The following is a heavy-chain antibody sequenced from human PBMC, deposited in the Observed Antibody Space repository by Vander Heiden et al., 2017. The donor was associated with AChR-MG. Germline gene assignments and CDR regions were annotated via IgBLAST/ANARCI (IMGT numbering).Heavy chain of an antibody. Sequence: QVQLQESGPGLVKPSGTLSLTCAVSGGSISRHNWWSWVRQPPGKGLEWIGEIYHTGSANYNPSLKSRVTIPLDKSKNQFSLRLSSVTAADTAVYYCASMLIQATTMDVWGKGTTVTVSS. CDR1: GGSISRHNW. CDR2: IYHTGSA. CDR3: ASMLIQATTMDV. V-gene: IGHV4-4*02. D-gene: IGHD3-10*02. J-gene: IGHJ6*03.